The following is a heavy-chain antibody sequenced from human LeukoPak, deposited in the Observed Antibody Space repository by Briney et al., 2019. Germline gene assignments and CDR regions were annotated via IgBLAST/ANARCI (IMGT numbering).Heavy chain of an antibody. Sequence: GGSLRLSCAASGFTFSSYGMSWVRQAPGKRLEWVSGISGSGDNTHNADFVKGRFTISRDNSKNTLYLQMNSLRAEDTAVYYCAKIAETSGIYGQGYDYWGQGTLVTVSS. V-gene: IGHV3-23*01. D-gene: IGHD1-26*01. CDR2: ISGSGDNT. CDR3: AKIAETSGIYGQGYDY. J-gene: IGHJ4*02. CDR1: GFTFSSYG.